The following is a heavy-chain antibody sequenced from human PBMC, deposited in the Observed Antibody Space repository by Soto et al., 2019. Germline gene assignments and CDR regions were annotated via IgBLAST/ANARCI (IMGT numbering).Heavy chain of an antibody. J-gene: IGHJ5*02. CDR1: GVSISSYY. Sequence: SETLSLTCTVSGVSISSYYWSWIRHPPGKGLEWIGYIYYSGSTNYNPSLKSRVTISVDTSKNQFSLHLTSVTAADTAVYYCARDAVLTVYGRWYNWFDRWGQGTLVTVSS. CDR3: ARDAVLTVYGRWYNWFDR. CDR2: IYYSGST. D-gene: IGHD2-8*01. V-gene: IGHV4-59*01.